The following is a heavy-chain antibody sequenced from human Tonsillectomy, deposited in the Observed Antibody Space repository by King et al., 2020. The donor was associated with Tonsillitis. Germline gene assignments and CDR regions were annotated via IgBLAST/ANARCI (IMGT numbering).Heavy chain of an antibody. CDR3: AGKGELLWVGELFYYFDY. J-gene: IGHJ4*02. V-gene: IGHV1-46*01. CDR2: INPSGGST. D-gene: IGHD3-10*01. CDR1: GYTFTSYY. Sequence: QLVQSGAEVKKPGASVKVSCKASGYTFTSYYMHWVRQAPGQGLEWMGIINPSGGSTSYAQKFQGRVTMTRDTSTSTVYMELSSLRSEDTAVYYCAGKGELLWVGELFYYFDYLGQGTLVTVPS.